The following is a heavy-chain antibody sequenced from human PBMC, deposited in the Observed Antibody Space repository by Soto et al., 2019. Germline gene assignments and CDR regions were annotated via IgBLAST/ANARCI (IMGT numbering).Heavy chain of an antibody. Sequence: SLRLSCAASGFTFSSYGMHWVRQAPGKGLEWVAVISYDGSNKYYADSVKGRFTISRDNSKNTLYLQMNSLRAEDTAVYYCAVTFGGDDAFDIWGQGTMVTVSS. V-gene: IGHV3-30*03. CDR1: GFTFSSYG. CDR3: AVTFGGDDAFDI. J-gene: IGHJ3*02. D-gene: IGHD2-21*02. CDR2: ISYDGSNK.